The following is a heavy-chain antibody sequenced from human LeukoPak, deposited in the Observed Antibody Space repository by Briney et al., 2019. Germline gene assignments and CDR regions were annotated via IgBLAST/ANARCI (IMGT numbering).Heavy chain of an antibody. Sequence: GGSLRLSCAASGFTFSSYEMNWVRQAPGKGLEWVSYISSSGSTIYYADSVKGRFTISRDNAKNSLYLQMNSLRAEDTAVYYCAREYGPPYYYYYMDVWGKGTTVTISS. CDR2: ISSSGSTI. CDR3: AREYGPPYYYYYMDV. D-gene: IGHD3-10*01. J-gene: IGHJ6*03. CDR1: GFTFSSYE. V-gene: IGHV3-48*03.